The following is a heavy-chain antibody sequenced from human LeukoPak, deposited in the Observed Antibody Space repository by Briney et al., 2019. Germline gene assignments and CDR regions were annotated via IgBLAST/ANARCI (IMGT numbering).Heavy chain of an antibody. CDR2: IFYSGST. CDR3: ARVRAAAAGNYFDY. Sequence: NTSETLSLTCTVSGGSISGYYWSWIRQPPGKGLEWIGYIFYSGSTNHNPSLKSRVTISVDTSKNQFSLKLSSVTAADTAVYYCARVRAAAAGNYFDYWGQGTLVTVSS. D-gene: IGHD6-13*01. J-gene: IGHJ4*02. V-gene: IGHV4-59*01. CDR1: GGSISGYY.